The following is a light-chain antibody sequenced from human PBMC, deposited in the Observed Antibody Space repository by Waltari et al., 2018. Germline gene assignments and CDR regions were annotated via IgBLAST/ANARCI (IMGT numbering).Light chain of an antibody. CDR1: QSISRT. Sequence: EIVLTQSPGTLSLSPGERATLSCRASQSISRTLAWYQKKPSQAPRLLIYAASTRATGIPYMFSGSGSGTDFSLNISRLEPEDFAVYCCQHYLRFPVTFGQGTKVEIK. J-gene: IGKJ1*01. CDR3: QHYLRFPVT. V-gene: IGKV3-20*01. CDR2: AAS.